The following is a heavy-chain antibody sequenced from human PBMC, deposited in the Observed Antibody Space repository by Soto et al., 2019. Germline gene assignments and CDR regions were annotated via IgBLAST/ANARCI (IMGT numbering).Heavy chain of an antibody. D-gene: IGHD3-16*01. Sequence: PSETLSLTRVVYGGSFSGYYWGWIRHPRGKGLEWIGENKHSGSTNYNPSLKRRITISVETSKNQFSLKLSSGTAMDAAVYYCARVAQKIKRHYFEYWGKGTLLPVPS. J-gene: IGHJ4*02. CDR3: ARVAQKIKRHYFEY. V-gene: IGHV4-34*01. CDR1: GGSFSGYY. CDR2: NKHSGST.